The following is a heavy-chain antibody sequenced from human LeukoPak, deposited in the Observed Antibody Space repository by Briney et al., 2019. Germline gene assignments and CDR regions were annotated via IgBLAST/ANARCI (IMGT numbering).Heavy chain of an antibody. CDR3: AREPSGSGGYDY. D-gene: IGHD3-10*01. Sequence: GASVKVSCKASGYTFNTYYIHWVRQAPGQGLEWMGLINPGGGDTSYAQNLQGRVTMTRDTSTSTVYLELSNLRSEDTAVYYCAREPSGSGGYDYWGQGTLVTVSS. CDR2: INPGGGDT. V-gene: IGHV1-46*02. CDR1: GYTFNTYY. J-gene: IGHJ4*02.